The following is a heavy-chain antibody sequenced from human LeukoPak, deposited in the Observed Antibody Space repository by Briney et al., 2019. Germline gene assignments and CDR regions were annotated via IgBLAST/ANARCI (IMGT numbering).Heavy chain of an antibody. V-gene: IGHV4-61*08. CDR1: GGSINIGGYY. CDR2: IYYSGST. J-gene: IGHJ4*02. D-gene: IGHD3-22*01. CDR3: ARLYYYDSSGYRYYFDY. Sequence: SETLSLTCTVSGGSINIGGYYWSWIRQPPGKGLEWIGYIYYSGSTNYNPSLKSRVTISVDTSKNQFSLKLSSVTAADTAVYYCARLYYYDSSGYRYYFDYWGQGTPVTVSS.